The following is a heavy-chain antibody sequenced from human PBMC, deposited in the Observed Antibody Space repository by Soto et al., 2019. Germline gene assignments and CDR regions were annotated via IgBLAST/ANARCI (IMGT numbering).Heavy chain of an antibody. J-gene: IGHJ5*02. CDR2: IYWDDDK. Sequence: QITLKESGPTLVKPTQTLTLTCTFSGFSLTTSGVGVGWIRQPPGKALEWLALIYWDDDKRYSPSLKSRLTNHNDPHKIQGVFTTTNMDPATTPPYCCAHRTTTVTWWFDPWGQGTLVTVAS. D-gene: IGHD4-17*01. CDR1: GFSLTTSGVG. CDR3: AHRTTTVTWWFDP. V-gene: IGHV2-5*02.